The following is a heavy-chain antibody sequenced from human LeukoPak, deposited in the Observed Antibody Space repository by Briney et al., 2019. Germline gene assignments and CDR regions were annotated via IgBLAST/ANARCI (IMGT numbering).Heavy chain of an antibody. CDR1: GGSFSGYY. CDR2: INHSGST. D-gene: IGHD2-2*01. Sequence: SETLSLTCAVYGGSFSGYYWSWIRQPPGKGLELIGEINHSGSTNYNPSLKSRVTISVDTSKNQFSLKLSSAAAADAAEYYCARALSYTSCYRNWCQGTLVTVSA. CDR3: ARALSYTSCYRN. V-gene: IGHV4-34*01. J-gene: IGHJ4*02.